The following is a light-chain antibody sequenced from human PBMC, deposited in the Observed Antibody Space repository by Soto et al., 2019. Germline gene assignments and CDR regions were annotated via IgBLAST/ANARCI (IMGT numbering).Light chain of an antibody. Sequence: QSMLAQPPSVSGAPGQRVTISCTGSSSNIGAGSAVHWYQHLPGTAPKLLIYANTSRPSGVPNRFSGSRSGTSASLAITGLQAEDEADYYCQSHDSSLSGSVFGGGTKLTVL. V-gene: IGLV1-40*01. CDR3: QSHDSSLSGSV. J-gene: IGLJ3*02. CDR2: ANT. CDR1: SSNIGAGSA.